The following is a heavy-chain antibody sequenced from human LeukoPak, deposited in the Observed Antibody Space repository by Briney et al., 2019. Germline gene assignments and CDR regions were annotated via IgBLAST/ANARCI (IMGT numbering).Heavy chain of an antibody. CDR2: IKSKTDGGTT. CDR3: TTDLMVTTPLGPTYMDV. V-gene: IGHV3-15*01. CDR1: GLTFNKAW. D-gene: IGHD2-8*01. Sequence: GGSLRLSCAASGLTFNKAWMGWVRQAPGKGLENIGRIKSKTDGGTTDYAAPVKGRFTISRDDSKNTLYLQMNSLKTEDTAVYYCTTDLMVTTPLGPTYMDVWGKGTTVTISS. J-gene: IGHJ6*03.